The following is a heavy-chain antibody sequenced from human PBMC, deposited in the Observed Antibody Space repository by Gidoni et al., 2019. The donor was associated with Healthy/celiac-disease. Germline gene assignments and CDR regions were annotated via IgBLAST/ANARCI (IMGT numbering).Heavy chain of an antibody. V-gene: IGHV4-38-2*01. D-gene: IGHD6-19*01. Sequence: QVQLQESGPGPVKPAVPLAPTCAVPGYSITRGYYWGWIRQPPGKGLEWIGSIYHSGSTYYHPSLKSRVTISVDTSKNQFSLKLSSVNAADTAVYYCARTDGYSSGWSNFDYWGQGTLVTVSS. CDR3: ARTDGYSSGWSNFDY. J-gene: IGHJ4*02. CDR2: IYHSGST. CDR1: GYSITRGYY.